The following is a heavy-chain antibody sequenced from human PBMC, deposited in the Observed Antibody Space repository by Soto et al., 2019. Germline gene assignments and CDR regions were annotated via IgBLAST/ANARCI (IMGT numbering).Heavy chain of an antibody. CDR2: IDPSDSYT. V-gene: IGHV5-10-1*01. CDR3: ASRQGGMDV. J-gene: IGHJ6*02. CDR1: GYRFTSYW. Sequence: DPLKISCKGSGYRFTSYWTSRVRQMPGKGLEWMGRIDPSDSYTNYSPSFQGHVTISADKSISTAYLQWSSLKASDTDMYYCASRQGGMDVWRQGTTVTVSS.